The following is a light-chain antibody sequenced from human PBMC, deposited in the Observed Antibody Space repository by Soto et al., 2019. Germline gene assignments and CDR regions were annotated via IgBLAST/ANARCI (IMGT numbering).Light chain of an antibody. CDR1: SSDIGNYNL. J-gene: IGLJ2*01. CDR2: EVI. CDR3: CSYASRENPVV. Sequence: QSALTQPASVSGSPGQSITISCTGTSSDIGNYNLVSWYQHYPGKAPKLIIYEVIKRPSGVSYRFSGSKSGNTASLTISGLRAEDEADYYCCSYASRENPVVFGGGTKLTVL. V-gene: IGLV2-23*02.